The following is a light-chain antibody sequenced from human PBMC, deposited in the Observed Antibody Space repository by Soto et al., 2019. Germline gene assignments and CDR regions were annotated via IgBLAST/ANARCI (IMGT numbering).Light chain of an antibody. Sequence: QSALTQPASVSGSPGQSITISCTGTSSDVGSYNYVSWYQQHPGKAPKLMIYEVSNRPSGVSNRFSGSKSGNTASLTISGLQAEDEADYYCSSYTSSSTPCVFGTGTKVTGL. J-gene: IGLJ1*01. V-gene: IGLV2-14*01. CDR2: EVS. CDR1: SSDVGSYNY. CDR3: SSYTSSSTPCV.